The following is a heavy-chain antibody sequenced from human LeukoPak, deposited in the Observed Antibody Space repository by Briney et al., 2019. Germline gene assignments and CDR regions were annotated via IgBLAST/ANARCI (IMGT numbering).Heavy chain of an antibody. V-gene: IGHV4-34*01. J-gene: IGHJ4*02. D-gene: IGHD3-10*01. Sequence: PSETLSLTCAVYGGSFSGYYWSWIRQPPGKGLEWIGEINHSGSTNYNPSPKSRVTISVDTSKNQFSLKLSSVTAADTAVYYCARGFRNYYGSGSYSLWGQGTLVTVSS. CDR3: ARGFRNYYGSGSYSL. CDR1: GGSFSGYY. CDR2: INHSGST.